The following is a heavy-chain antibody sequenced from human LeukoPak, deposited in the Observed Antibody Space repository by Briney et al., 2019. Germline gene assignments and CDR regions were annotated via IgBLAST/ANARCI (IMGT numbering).Heavy chain of an antibody. Sequence: SETLSLTCTVSGGSISSYYWSWIRQPAGKGLEWIGRIYTSGSANYNASLKSRVSMSVDTSKNQFSLKLSSVTAADTAVFYCARENSGSYSEFDYWGQGTLVTVSS. V-gene: IGHV4-4*07. CDR1: GGSISSYY. J-gene: IGHJ4*02. CDR3: ARENSGSYSEFDY. D-gene: IGHD1-26*01. CDR2: IYTSGSA.